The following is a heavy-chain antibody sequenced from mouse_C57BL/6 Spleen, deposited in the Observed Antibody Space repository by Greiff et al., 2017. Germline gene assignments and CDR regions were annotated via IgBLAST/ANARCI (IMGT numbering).Heavy chain of an antibody. D-gene: IGHD4-1*01. CDR2: INPNNGGT. CDR1: GYTFTDYY. Sequence: EVQLQPSGPALVKPGASVKISCKASGYTFTDYYMNWVKQSHGKSLEWIGDINPNNGGTSYNQKFKGKATLTVDKSSSTAYMELRSLTSDDSAVYYCARFGRDPWFAYWGQGTLVTVSA. J-gene: IGHJ3*01. CDR3: ARFGRDPWFAY. V-gene: IGHV1-26*01.